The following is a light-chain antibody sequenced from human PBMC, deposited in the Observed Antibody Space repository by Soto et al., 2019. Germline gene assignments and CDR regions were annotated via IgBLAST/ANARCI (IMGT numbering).Light chain of an antibody. CDR1: NSNIGSNT. CDR2: TNN. J-gene: IGLJ3*02. V-gene: IGLV1-44*01. Sequence: QPVLTQPPSASGTPGQRVTISCSGSNSNIGSNTVNWYRQLPGTAPKLLIYTNNERPSGVPNRFSGSKSGTSASLAISGLQSEDEATYYCASWDDSLNAVMFGGGTQLTVL. CDR3: ASWDDSLNAVM.